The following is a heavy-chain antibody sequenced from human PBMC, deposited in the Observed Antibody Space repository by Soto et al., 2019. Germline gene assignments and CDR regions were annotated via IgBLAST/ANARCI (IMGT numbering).Heavy chain of an antibody. D-gene: IGHD2-8*01. J-gene: IGHJ3*02. V-gene: IGHV1-46*01. CDR1: GYTFTSHY. CDR3: ARGRSSQLMIYADACDI. CDR2: INPRAGST. Sequence: QVHLVQSGAEVRKPGASVRLSCKTSGYTFTSHYMHWVRQAPGQGLEWMGIINPRAGSTSYSQKFQGRVTMTRDTSATTFHMELSSLRSEDTAVYYCARGRSSQLMIYADACDIWGQGTMVIVSS.